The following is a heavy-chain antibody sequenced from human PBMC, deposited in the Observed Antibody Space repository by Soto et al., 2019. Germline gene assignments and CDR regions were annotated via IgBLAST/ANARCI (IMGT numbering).Heavy chain of an antibody. CDR3: AKDHQTYNWDYLFDS. D-gene: IGHD1-7*01. Sequence: GGSLRLSCAASGFTFSINDMHWVRQAPGRGLEWVAVTSNDGNNKYYADSVKGRFTLSRDNSKNMVYLQMDSLRVEDTAVYFCAKDHQTYNWDYLFDSWGPGTLVTV. V-gene: IGHV3-30*18. J-gene: IGHJ4*02. CDR1: GFTFSIND. CDR2: TSNDGNNK.